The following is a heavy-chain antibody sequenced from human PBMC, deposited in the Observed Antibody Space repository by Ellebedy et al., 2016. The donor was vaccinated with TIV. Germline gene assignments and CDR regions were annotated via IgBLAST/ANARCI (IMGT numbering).Heavy chain of an antibody. J-gene: IGHJ4*02. D-gene: IGHD2-21*02. V-gene: IGHV3-7*01. CDR2: IKQDGSEK. CDR3: AEASNGGDTFDY. Sequence: GESLKISCAASGFTFSSYWMSWVRQAPGKGLEWVANIKQDGSEKYYVDSVKGRFTISRDNSKNTLYLQMNSLRAEDTAVYYCAEASNGGDTFDYWGQGTLVTVSS. CDR1: GFTFSSYW.